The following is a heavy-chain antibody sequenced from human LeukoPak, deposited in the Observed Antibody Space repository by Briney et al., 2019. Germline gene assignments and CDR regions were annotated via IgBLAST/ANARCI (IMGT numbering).Heavy chain of an antibody. Sequence: ASVKVSCKASGYTFTSYYMHWVRQAPGQRLEWMGWINAGNGNTKYSQKFQGRVTITRDTSASTAYMELSSLRSEDTAVYYCARGAVSVTWFSYWGQGTLVTVSS. D-gene: IGHD4-17*01. CDR1: GYTFTSYY. CDR2: INAGNGNT. CDR3: ARGAVSVTWFSY. V-gene: IGHV1-3*01. J-gene: IGHJ4*02.